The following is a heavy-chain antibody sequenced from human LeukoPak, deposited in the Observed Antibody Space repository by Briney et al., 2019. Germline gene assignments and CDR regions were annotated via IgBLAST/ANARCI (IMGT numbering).Heavy chain of an antibody. V-gene: IGHV3-7*01. D-gene: IGHD6-13*01. CDR1: AFTFSYYW. CDR3: LRDRGYSTYAC. Sequence: GGSLRLSCAASAFTFSYYWMNWVRQAPGKGLEWVASIKQDGSEKYHVDSVKGRFTISRDNAKNSLYLQMNTLRAEDTAVYYCLRDRGYSTYACWGQGTLSPSPQ. J-gene: IGHJ4*02. CDR2: IKQDGSEK.